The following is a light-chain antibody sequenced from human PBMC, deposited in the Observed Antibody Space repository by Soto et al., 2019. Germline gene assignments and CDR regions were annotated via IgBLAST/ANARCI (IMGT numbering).Light chain of an antibody. J-gene: IGLJ3*02. CDR3: AAWDDSLSGPV. CDR2: PNN. V-gene: IGLV1-47*02. CDR1: SSNIGSNY. Sequence: QSVLTQPPSASGTPGQRVTISCSGSSSNIGSNYVYWYQQLPGTAPKLLIQPNNQRPSGVPDQFSGSKSGPSASLAISGLRSADEANYYGAAWDDSLSGPVFGGGTKLTVL.